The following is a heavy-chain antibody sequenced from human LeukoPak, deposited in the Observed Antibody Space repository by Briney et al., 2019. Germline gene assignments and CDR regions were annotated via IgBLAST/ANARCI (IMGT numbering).Heavy chain of an antibody. J-gene: IGHJ4*02. CDR3: ARESTAMTRAFDY. CDR2: IDTNGTST. D-gene: IGHD5-18*01. CDR1: GFTVSSNY. Sequence: GGSLRLSCAASGFTVSSNYMSWVRQAPGKGLVWVSRIDTNGTSTSYADSVRGRFTISRDNAKNTLYLQMNSLRAEDTAVYYCARESTAMTRAFDYWGQGTLVTVSS. V-gene: IGHV3-74*01.